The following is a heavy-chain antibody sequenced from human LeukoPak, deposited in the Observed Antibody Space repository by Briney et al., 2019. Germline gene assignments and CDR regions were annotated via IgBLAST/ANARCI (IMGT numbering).Heavy chain of an antibody. CDR1: GFTFSSFW. CDR2: IKQDGSEK. D-gene: IGHD2-15*01. Sequence: PGGSLRLSCAASGFTFSSFWMSWVRQAPGKGLEWVANIKQDGSEKYYVDSVKGRFIISRDNAKNSLFLQMNSLRAEDTAMYYCARIYCSGGSCYFDYWGQGTLVTVSS. J-gene: IGHJ4*02. V-gene: IGHV3-7*05. CDR3: ARIYCSGGSCYFDY.